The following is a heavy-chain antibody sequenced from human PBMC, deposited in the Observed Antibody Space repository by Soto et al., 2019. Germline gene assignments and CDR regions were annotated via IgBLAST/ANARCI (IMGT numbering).Heavy chain of an antibody. D-gene: IGHD6-19*01. J-gene: IGHJ4*02. V-gene: IGHV3-64*01. CDR2: INTNGVNT. CDR1: GFTFSGYS. CDR3: ARGTVVDSRGWATYFDL. Sequence: EVQLVESGGGLVQPGGSLRLSCAASGFTFSGYSMFWVRQAPGKGLEYVSAINTNGVNTFYAKSVKGRFTISRDNSNNTMYLHMGRLRAVDMAVYYCARGTVVDSRGWATYFDLWGQGTPVTASS.